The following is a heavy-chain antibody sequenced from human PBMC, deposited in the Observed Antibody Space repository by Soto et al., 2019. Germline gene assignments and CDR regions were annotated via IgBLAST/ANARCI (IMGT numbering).Heavy chain of an antibody. V-gene: IGHV3-30*18. Sequence: LRLSCAASGFTFSSYGMHWVRQAPGKGLEWVAVISYDGSKKDYADSVKGRFTISRDNSKNTLYLQMNSLRAEDTAIYYCAKDRGALRWSEEHYYFDYWGQGTLVTVSS. CDR2: ISYDGSKK. J-gene: IGHJ4*02. CDR1: GFTFSSYG. CDR3: AKDRGALRWSEEHYYFDY. D-gene: IGHD4-17*01.